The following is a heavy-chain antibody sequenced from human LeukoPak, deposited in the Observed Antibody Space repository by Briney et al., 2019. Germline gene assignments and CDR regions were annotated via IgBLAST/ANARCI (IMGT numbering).Heavy chain of an antibody. Sequence: GGSLRLSCAASGFTLDDYAMHWVRQAPGKGLEWVSGISWNRGSIGYADSVKGRFTISRDNAKNSLYLQMNSLRAEDTALYYCAKDIGPGTGYYYYYMDVWGKGTTVTVSS. V-gene: IGHV3-9*01. D-gene: IGHD6-13*01. CDR1: GFTLDDYA. CDR3: AKDIGPGTGYYYYYMDV. J-gene: IGHJ6*03. CDR2: ISWNRGSI.